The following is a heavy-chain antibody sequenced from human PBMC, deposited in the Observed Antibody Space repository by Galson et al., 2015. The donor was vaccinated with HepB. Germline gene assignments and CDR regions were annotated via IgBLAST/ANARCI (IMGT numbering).Heavy chain of an antibody. Sequence: SLRLSCAASGFTFSSYGMHWVRQAPGKGLEWVAVISYDGSNKYYADSVKGRFTIFRDNSKNTLYLQMNSLRAEDTAVYYCASSSLQVVPAARAQGLDAFDIWGQGTMVTVSS. J-gene: IGHJ3*02. D-gene: IGHD2-2*01. V-gene: IGHV3-30*03. CDR1: GFTFSSYG. CDR2: ISYDGSNK. CDR3: ASSSLQVVPAARAQGLDAFDI.